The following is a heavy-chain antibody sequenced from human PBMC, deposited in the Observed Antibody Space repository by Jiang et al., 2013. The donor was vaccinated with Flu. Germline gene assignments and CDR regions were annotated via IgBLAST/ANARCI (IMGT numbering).Heavy chain of an antibody. CDR3: ARDGRGRWLFDY. CDR1: GDSVSSTTAA. J-gene: IGHJ4*02. V-gene: IGHV6-1*01. Sequence: SQTLSLTCDISGDSVSSTTAAWNWIRQSPSRGLEWLGRTYYRSRWYSDYRGSVKSRVTINADTSKNRFSLLLTSVTPEDTAVYYCARDGRGRWLFDYWGQGDPGLRLL. CDR2: TYYRSRWYS. D-gene: IGHD6-19*01.